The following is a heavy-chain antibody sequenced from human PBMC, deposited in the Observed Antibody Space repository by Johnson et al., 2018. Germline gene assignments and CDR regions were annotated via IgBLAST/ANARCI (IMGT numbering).Heavy chain of an antibody. Sequence: VQLVQSGGGLVQPGGSXRLSCAASGFTVSSNYMSWVRQAPGKGLEWVSVLYSGGDTYYAASVKGRFTISRTNSKNTLYLQMNSLRAEDTDVYYCYSGSDGDDAFDIWVQGTMVTVSS. CDR3: YSGSDGDDAFDI. CDR2: LYSGGDT. V-gene: IGHV3-66*02. D-gene: IGHD1-26*01. CDR1: GFTVSSNY. J-gene: IGHJ3*02.